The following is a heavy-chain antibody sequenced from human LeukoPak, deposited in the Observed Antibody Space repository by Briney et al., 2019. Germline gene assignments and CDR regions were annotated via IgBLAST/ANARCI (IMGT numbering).Heavy chain of an antibody. CDR1: GFTFDDYA. Sequence: GRSLRLSCAASGFTFDDYAMHWVRQAPGKGLEWVSGISWNSGSIGYADSVKGRFTISRDNSKNSLYLQMNSLRTEDTALYYCAKDRGSTTIRNYMDVWGKGTTVTVSS. J-gene: IGHJ6*03. D-gene: IGHD5/OR15-5a*01. CDR2: ISWNSGSI. CDR3: AKDRGSTTIRNYMDV. V-gene: IGHV3-9*01.